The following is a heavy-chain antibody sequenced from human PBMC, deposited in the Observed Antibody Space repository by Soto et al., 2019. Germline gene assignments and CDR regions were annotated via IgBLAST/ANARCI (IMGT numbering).Heavy chain of an antibody. CDR2: IYHSGST. Sequence: SETLSLTCAVSGDSINSNNWWSWVRQPPGKGLEWIGEIYHSGSTNYNPSLKSRVTMSRDTSKNQFSLKLSSVTAADAAVYYCAFPATNDFDYWGQGILVTVSS. CDR3: AFPATNDFDY. J-gene: IGHJ4*02. V-gene: IGHV4-4*02. CDR1: GDSINSNNW. D-gene: IGHD4-4*01.